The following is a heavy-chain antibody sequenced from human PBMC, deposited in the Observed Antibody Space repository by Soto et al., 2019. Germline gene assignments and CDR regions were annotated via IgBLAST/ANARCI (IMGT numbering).Heavy chain of an antibody. D-gene: IGHD7-27*01. CDR2: ISYDGSNK. V-gene: IGHV3-30*18. CDR3: AKVGWGLNCFDP. J-gene: IGHJ5*02. Sequence: QVQLVESGGGVVQPGRSLRLSCAASGFTFSGSGMHWVRQAPGKGLEWLATISYDGSNKYYADSVKGRFTISRDNSKNTLYLQMDSLRAEDTAVYYGAKVGWGLNCFDPWGQGTLVTVSS. CDR1: GFTFSGSG.